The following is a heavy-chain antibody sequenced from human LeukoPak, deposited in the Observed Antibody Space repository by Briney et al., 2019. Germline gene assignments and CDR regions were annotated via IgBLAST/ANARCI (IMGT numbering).Heavy chain of an antibody. CDR2: ISSSSDYI. V-gene: IGHV3-21*01. CDR1: GFSFISYS. CDR3: ARAAHYYDSSGYYDRDALDV. D-gene: IGHD3-22*01. Sequence: GGSLRLSCAASGFSFISYSMNWVRQAPGKGLEWVSSISSSSDYIYHADSVKGRFTISRDNPKKSLYLQMNSLRAEDTAVYYCARAAHYYDSSGYYDRDALDVWGQGTMVTVSS. J-gene: IGHJ3*01.